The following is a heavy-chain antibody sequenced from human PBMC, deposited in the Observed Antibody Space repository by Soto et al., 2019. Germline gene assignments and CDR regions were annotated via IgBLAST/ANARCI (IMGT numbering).Heavy chain of an antibody. CDR1: GYRFTSYW. CDR3: ARPSEISIPHYYGMDV. CDR2: IYPADSDT. Sequence: GESLKISCKGSGYRFTSYWIAWVRQMPGKGLEWMGIIYPADSDTRYSSSFQGQVTISADKSISTAYLQWISLKASDTAIYYCARPSEISIPHYYGMDVWGQGTTVTVSS. J-gene: IGHJ6*02. D-gene: IGHD2-2*02. V-gene: IGHV5-51*01.